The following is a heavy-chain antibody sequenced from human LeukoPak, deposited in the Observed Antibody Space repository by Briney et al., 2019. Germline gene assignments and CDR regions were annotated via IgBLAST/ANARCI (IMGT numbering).Heavy chain of an antibody. CDR3: AREFRKPSAGD. D-gene: IGHD1-14*01. Sequence: GGSLRLSCTASGFTLSSYWMHWVRQAPGKGLVWVSRINSDGSSTSYADSVKGRFTISRDNAENTLHLQMNSLRAGDTAVYFCAREFRKPSAGDWGQGTLVTVSS. J-gene: IGHJ4*02. CDR1: GFTLSSYW. V-gene: IGHV3-74*01. CDR2: INSDGSST.